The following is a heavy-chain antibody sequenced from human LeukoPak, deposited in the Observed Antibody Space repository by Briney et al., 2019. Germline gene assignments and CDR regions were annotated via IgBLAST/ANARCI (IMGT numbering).Heavy chain of an antibody. Sequence: PSETLSLTCTVSRDSISSDYWSWIRQPPGKGLEWIGYIWYSGITNYNPSLKSRLTISVDTSKNQFSLKLSSVIAADTAVYYCAKVPSYDYSGSTRGSIDFWGQGTLVTVSS. CDR2: IWYSGIT. J-gene: IGHJ4*02. CDR3: AKVPSYDYSGSTRGSIDF. CDR1: RDSISSDY. V-gene: IGHV4-59*01. D-gene: IGHD3-22*01.